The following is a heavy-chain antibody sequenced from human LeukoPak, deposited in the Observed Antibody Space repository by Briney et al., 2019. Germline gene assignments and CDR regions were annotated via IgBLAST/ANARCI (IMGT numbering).Heavy chain of an antibody. CDR2: INHSGST. Sequence: SETLSLTCAVYGGSFSGYYWSWIRQPPGKGLEWIGEINHSGSTNYNPSLKSRVTISVDTSKNQFSLKLSSVTAADTAVYYCARGPGELRYFDWPRSWGYGMDVWGQGTTVTVSS. D-gene: IGHD3-9*01. CDR1: GGSFSGYY. J-gene: IGHJ6*02. CDR3: ARGPGELRYFDWPRSWGYGMDV. V-gene: IGHV4-34*01.